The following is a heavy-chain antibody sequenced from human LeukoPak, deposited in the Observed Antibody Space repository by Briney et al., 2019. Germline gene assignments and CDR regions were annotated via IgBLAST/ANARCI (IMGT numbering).Heavy chain of an antibody. CDR1: GGSISSGDYY. V-gene: IGHV4-30-4*08. D-gene: IGHD3-22*01. J-gene: IGHJ4*02. CDR2: IYYSGST. CDR3: ARTTYYYASSGYFTFDY. Sequence: SQTLSLTCTVSGGSISSGDYYWSWIRQPPGKGLEWIGYIYYSGSTYYNPSLKSRVTISVDTSKNQFSLKLSSVTAADTAVYYCARTTYYYASSGYFTFDYWGQGTLVTVSS.